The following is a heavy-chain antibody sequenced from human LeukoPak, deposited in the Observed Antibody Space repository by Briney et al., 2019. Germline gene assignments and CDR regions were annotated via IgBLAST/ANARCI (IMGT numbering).Heavy chain of an antibody. V-gene: IGHV1-69*02. CDR2: IIPILGIA. J-gene: IGHJ4*02. CDR1: GGTFSSYT. CDR3: ARGPYCSGGSCPWFY. Sequence: SVKVSCKASGGTFSSYTISWVRQAPGQGPEWMGRIIPILGIANYAQKFQGRVTITADKSTSTAYMELSSLRSEDTAVYYCARGPYCSGGSCPWFYWGQGTLVTVSS. D-gene: IGHD2-15*01.